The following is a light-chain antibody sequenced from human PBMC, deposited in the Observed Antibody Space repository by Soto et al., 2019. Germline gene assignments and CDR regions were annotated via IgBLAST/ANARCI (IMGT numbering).Light chain of an antibody. Sequence: EIVFTQSPGTLSLSPGETAIFSCRASQSVSSNYLAWYQQKPGQPPRILIYGTSSRDTGIPDRFSGSGSRTDFTLTISRLEPEDFSLYYCQHYGSSPRTFGQGTKVDIK. CDR1: QSVSSNY. J-gene: IGKJ1*01. V-gene: IGKV3-20*01. CDR3: QHYGSSPRT. CDR2: GTS.